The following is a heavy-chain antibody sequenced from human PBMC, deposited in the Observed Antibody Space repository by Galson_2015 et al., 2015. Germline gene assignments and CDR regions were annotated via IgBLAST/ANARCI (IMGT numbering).Heavy chain of an antibody. CDR3: ATAARSGSYYNDY. D-gene: IGHD3-10*01. V-gene: IGHV1-8*01. CDR2: MNPNSGNT. Sequence: SVKVSCKASGYSFSTYDINWVRQATGQGLEWMGWMNPNSGNTGYAQKFQGRVSMTRNISISTAYMELSSLRSEDTAVYYCATAARSGSYYNDYWGPGTLVTAAS. CDR1: GYSFSTYD. J-gene: IGHJ4*02.